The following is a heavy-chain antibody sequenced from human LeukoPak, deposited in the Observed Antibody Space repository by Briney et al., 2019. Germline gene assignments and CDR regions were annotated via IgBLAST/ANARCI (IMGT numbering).Heavy chain of an antibody. Sequence: SETLSLTCAVYGGSFSGYYWSWIRQPPGKGLEWIGEINHSGSTNYSPSLKSRVTISVDTSKNQFSLKLSSVTAADTAVYYCARQADGYSYGPLDYWGQGTLVTVSS. V-gene: IGHV4-34*01. J-gene: IGHJ4*02. D-gene: IGHD5-18*01. CDR1: GGSFSGYY. CDR2: INHSGST. CDR3: ARQADGYSYGPLDY.